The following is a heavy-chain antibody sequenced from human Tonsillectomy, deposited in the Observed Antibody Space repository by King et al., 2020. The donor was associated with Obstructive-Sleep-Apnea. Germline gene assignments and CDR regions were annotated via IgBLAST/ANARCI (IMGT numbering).Heavy chain of an antibody. Sequence: VQLVESGGGVVQPGRSLRLSCAASGFTFSSFAVHWVRQAPGKGLDWGAVTIYDGSNKYYAESGKGRFTISRDNSRNTLYLQMNSLRAEDTAVYYCAREVGGLGSYYPKYYFDYWGQGTLVTVSS. CDR1: GFTFSSFA. V-gene: IGHV3-30*04. D-gene: IGHD3-10*01. J-gene: IGHJ4*02. CDR3: AREVGGLGSYYPKYYFDY. CDR2: TIYDGSNK.